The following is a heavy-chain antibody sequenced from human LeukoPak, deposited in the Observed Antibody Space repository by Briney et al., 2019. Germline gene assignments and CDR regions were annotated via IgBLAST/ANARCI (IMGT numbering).Heavy chain of an antibody. D-gene: IGHD5-24*01. CDR1: GFTFSSYS. J-gene: IGHJ4*02. V-gene: IGHV3-48*01. CDR3: ARVDGYNSFDY. CDR2: ISSSSSTI. Sequence: GGSLRLSCAASGFTFSSYSMNWVRQVPGKGLEWVSYISSSSSTIYYADSVKGRFTISRDNAKNSLYLQMNSLRAEDTAVYYCARVDGYNSFDYWGQGTLVTVSS.